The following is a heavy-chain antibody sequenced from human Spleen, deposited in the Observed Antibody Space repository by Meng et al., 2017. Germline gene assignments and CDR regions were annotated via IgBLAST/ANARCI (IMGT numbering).Heavy chain of an antibody. V-gene: IGHV4-38-2*01. CDR3: ARMTTTNWFDP. CDR1: GYSISSGYY. CDR2: MSYGGNT. Sequence: SETLSLTCAVSGYSISSGYYWGWVRQPPGKGLEWIGSMSYGGNTYYNPSLKSRVTISVATSKNQFSLKLSSVTAADTAVYYCARMTTTNWFDPWGQGTLVTGSS. J-gene: IGHJ5*02. D-gene: IGHD4-17*01.